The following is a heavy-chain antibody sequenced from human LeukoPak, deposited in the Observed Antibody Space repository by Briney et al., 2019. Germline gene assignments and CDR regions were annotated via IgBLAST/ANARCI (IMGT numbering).Heavy chain of an antibody. CDR3: ARAHGIAVAGTFSVDY. Sequence: GASVKVSCKASGYTFTGYYMHWVRQAPGQGLEWMGWINTNSGGTNYAQKFQGRVTMTRDTSISTAYMELSRLRSDDTAVYYCARAHGIAVAGTFSVDYWGQGTLVTVSS. J-gene: IGHJ4*02. CDR1: GYTFTGYY. D-gene: IGHD6-19*01. V-gene: IGHV1-2*02. CDR2: INTNSGGT.